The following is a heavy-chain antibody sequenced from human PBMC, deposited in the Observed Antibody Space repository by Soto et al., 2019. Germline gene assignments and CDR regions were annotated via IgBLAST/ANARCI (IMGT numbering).Heavy chain of an antibody. CDR3: ATGMLVGGGYYVDV. J-gene: IGHJ6*03. CDR2: TYSGSQWYN. CDR1: GDSVTGNTAG. V-gene: IGHV6-1*01. Sequence: SQTLSLTCXLSGDSVTGNTAGWNCIRQSRSRGIGWVGRTYSGSQWYNDYAGSVPGRMNTNPNTSRNQFSPQLKSVTPEATAAYYCATGMLVGGGYYVDVWAKGTTVTVSS. D-gene: IGHD2-15*01.